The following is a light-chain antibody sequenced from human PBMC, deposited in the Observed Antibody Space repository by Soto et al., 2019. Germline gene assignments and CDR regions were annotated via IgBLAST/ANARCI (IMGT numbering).Light chain of an antibody. Sequence: EIVLTQSPGTLSLSPGERATLSCRASQSVSSSYLSWYQQKPGQAPRLLIYVASSRATDIPDRFSGSGSGTDFTLTISRLEPDDVAVYYCQHYGSPPYTFGQGTKLEIK. CDR2: VAS. CDR1: QSVSSSY. CDR3: QHYGSPPYT. J-gene: IGKJ2*01. V-gene: IGKV3-20*01.